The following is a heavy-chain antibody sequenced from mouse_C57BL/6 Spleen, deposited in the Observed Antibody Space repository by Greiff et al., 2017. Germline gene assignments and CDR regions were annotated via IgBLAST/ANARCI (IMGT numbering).Heavy chain of an antibody. J-gene: IGHJ2*01. V-gene: IGHV5-17*01. CDR1: GFTFSDYG. Sequence: EVKLVESGGGLVKPGGSLKLSCAASGFTFSDYGMHWVRQAPEKGLEWVAYISSGSSTLYYADTVKGRFTISSNNAKNTLFRQMTSLRSEDTAMYYCTRRDGYSYYFDYWGQGTTLTVSS. CDR2: ISSGSSTL. D-gene: IGHD2-3*01. CDR3: TRRDGYSYYFDY.